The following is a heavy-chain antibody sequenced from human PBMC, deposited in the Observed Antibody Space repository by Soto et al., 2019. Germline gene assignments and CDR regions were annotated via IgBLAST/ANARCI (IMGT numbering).Heavy chain of an antibody. CDR3: ARWSAIVGGAEALDV. CDR1: GYTFINYG. D-gene: IGHD1-26*01. J-gene: IGHJ3*01. Sequence: QVQLVQSGAEVKKPGASVRVSCQTSGYTFINYGITWVRQAPGQGLEWMGWLSAYNGDTSSSEKLQDRFTMTTDTSTNTVYMDLRSLTSDDTAVYYCARWSAIVGGAEALDVWGQGTMVIGSS. CDR2: LSAYNGDT. V-gene: IGHV1-18*01.